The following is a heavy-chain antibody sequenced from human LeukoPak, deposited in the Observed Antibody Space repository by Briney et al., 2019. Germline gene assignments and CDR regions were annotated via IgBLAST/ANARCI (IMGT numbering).Heavy chain of an antibody. D-gene: IGHD7-27*01. CDR3: ATFSINWGFFYFDY. Sequence: GGSLRLSCAASGFTFSSYWMHWVRQAPGKGLVWVSPINPDGTVTTYADSVKGRFTISRDNAKNTLYLQMNSLRVEDTAVYYCATFSINWGFFYFDYWGQGTLVTVSS. CDR1: GFTFSSYW. V-gene: IGHV3-74*01. CDR2: INPDGTVT. J-gene: IGHJ4*02.